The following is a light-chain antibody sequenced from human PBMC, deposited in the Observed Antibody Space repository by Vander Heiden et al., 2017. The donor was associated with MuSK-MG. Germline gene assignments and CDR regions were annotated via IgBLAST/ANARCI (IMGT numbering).Light chain of an antibody. J-gene: IGLJ2*01. CDR3: AEWDDSLNGVV. V-gene: IGLV1-44*01. Sequence: QSVLTQPPPASGTPGQRVTISCSGSSSNIGSNTVNWYQQLPGTAPKRLSERNNQRPSGVPDRFSGYKAGTSASLETSGLQSEDEADDYCAEWDDSLNGVVFGGGTKVTVL. CDR1: SSNIGSNT. CDR2: RNN.